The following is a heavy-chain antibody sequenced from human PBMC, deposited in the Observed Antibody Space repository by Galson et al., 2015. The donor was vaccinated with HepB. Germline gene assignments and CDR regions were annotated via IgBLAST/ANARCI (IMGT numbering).Heavy chain of an antibody. V-gene: IGHV2-5*02. CDR3: AHRGLYVRTAFYY. Sequence: PALVKPTQTLTLTCTFSGFSLSTSGVGVGWIRQPPGKAVEWLALLFLDDDKRYSPSLKSMLTITKDASKNQVVLTMTNMAPVDTATYFCAHRGLYVRTAFYYWGQGTLVTVSS. J-gene: IGHJ4*02. D-gene: IGHD5/OR15-5a*01. CDR1: GFSLSTSGVG. CDR2: LFLDDDK.